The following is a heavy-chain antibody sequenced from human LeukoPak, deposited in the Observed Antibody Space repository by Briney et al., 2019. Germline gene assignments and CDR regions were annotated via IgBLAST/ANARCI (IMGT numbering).Heavy chain of an antibody. CDR2: IYYSGST. CDR3: ARSVVLPDAAQPFDP. V-gene: IGHV4-59*08. CDR1: GGSISTYY. D-gene: IGHD2-2*01. Sequence: PSETLSLTCTVSGGSISTYYWSWIRQPPGKGLEWIGYIYYSGSTNYNPSLKSRVIISVDTSNNQFSLKLNSVTAADTAVYFCARSVVLPDAAQPFDPWGQGTLVTVSS. J-gene: IGHJ5*02.